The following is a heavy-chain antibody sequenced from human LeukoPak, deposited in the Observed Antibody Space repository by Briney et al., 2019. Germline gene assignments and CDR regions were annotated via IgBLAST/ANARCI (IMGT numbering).Heavy chain of an antibody. D-gene: IGHD3-22*01. V-gene: IGHV7-4-1*01. J-gene: IGHJ4*02. Sequence: ASVKVSCKASGYTFTRNTINWVRQAPGQGLEWMGWVNTNTGNPTYAQGFTGRFVFSSDTSVSTAYLQIGSLKAEDTAVYCYVTNFDSSGYFGYWGQGTLVTVSS. CDR3: VTNFDSSGYFGY. CDR1: GYTFTRNT. CDR2: VNTNTGNP.